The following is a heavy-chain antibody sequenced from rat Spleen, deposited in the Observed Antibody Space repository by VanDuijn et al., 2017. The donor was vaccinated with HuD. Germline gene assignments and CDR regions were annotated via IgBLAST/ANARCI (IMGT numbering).Heavy chain of an antibody. D-gene: IGHD4-1*01. J-gene: IGHJ2*01. V-gene: IGHV5-25*01. CDR1: GFTFSDYY. CDR2: ISTGGGST. CDR3: ARDGGELGY. Sequence: EVQLVESGGGLVQPGRSLKLSCAASGFTFSDYYMAWVRQAPKKGLEWVASISTGGGSTYYRDSVKGRFTISRDNAKSTLYLQMNSLQTEDTATYYCARDGGELGYWGQGVMVTVSS.